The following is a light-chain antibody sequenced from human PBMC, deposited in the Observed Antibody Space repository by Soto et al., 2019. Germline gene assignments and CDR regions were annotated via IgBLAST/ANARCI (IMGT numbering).Light chain of an antibody. J-gene: IGLJ2*01. Sequence: QSALTQPASVSGSPGQSITISCTGTSSDVGSYNLVSWYQHHPGKAPKLLIFEGSKRPSGVSYRFSGSKSGNTASLTISGLQAEDEADYYCAAWDDRLSDLLFGGGTKLTVL. CDR2: EGS. CDR3: AAWDDRLSDLL. CDR1: SSDVGSYNL. V-gene: IGLV2-23*01.